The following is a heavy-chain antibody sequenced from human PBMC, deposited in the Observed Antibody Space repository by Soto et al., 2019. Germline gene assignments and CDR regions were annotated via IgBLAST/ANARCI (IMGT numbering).Heavy chain of an antibody. Sequence: EVQLLESGGGLVQPGGSLRLSCAASGFTFSNYAMSWVRQAPGKGLEWVSGISGSGGSTYYADSVKGRFTISRDNTKNTLYQQMNSLRAEDTAVYCCAKEMYYCGSGNAEDYWGQGTLVTVSS. J-gene: IGHJ4*02. D-gene: IGHD3-10*01. V-gene: IGHV3-23*01. CDR2: ISGSGGST. CDR3: AKEMYYCGSGNAEDY. CDR1: GFTFSNYA.